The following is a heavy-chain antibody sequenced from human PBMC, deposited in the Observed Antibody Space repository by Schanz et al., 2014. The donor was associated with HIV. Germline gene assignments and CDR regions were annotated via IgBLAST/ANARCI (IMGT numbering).Heavy chain of an antibody. Sequence: QVQLVQSGAEVREPGASVRVSCETSGYTFSDYDINWVRQAPGQGLEWMGWISAYNGKTNYARKVQGRVTMTTDTSTTTAYMELRSLRSDDTAVYYCARGARYGMDVWGQGTTVTVSS. V-gene: IGHV1-18*01. CDR3: ARGARYGMDV. J-gene: IGHJ6*02. CDR2: ISAYNGKT. CDR1: GYTFSDYD.